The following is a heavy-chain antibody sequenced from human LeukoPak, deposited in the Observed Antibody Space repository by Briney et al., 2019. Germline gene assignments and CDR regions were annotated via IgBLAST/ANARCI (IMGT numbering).Heavy chain of an antibody. CDR3: AKDQGGEQQPALDY. Sequence: GGSLRLSCAASGFTFSSYGMHWFRQAPGKGLEWVAVIWYDGSNKYYADSVKGRFTISRDNSKNTLYLQMNSLRAEDTAVYYCAKDQGGEQQPALDYWGQGTLVTVSS. J-gene: IGHJ4*02. V-gene: IGHV3-33*06. CDR2: IWYDGSNK. D-gene: IGHD6-13*01. CDR1: GFTFSSYG.